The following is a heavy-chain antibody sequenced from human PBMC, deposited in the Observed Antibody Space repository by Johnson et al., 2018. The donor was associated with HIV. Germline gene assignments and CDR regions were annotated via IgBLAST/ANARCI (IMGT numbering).Heavy chain of an antibody. CDR3: ARERNMIVVDDDAFDI. CDR2: ISYDGSNK. V-gene: IGHV3-30-3*01. Sequence: QMLLVESGGGVVQPGRSLRLSCAASGFTFSSYAMHWVRQAQGKGLEWVAVISYDGSNKYYADSVQGRFTISRDNSKNTLYLQMYSLRAEDTAVYYCARERNMIVVDDDAFDIWGQGTMVTVSS. D-gene: IGHD3-22*01. J-gene: IGHJ3*02. CDR1: GFTFSSYA.